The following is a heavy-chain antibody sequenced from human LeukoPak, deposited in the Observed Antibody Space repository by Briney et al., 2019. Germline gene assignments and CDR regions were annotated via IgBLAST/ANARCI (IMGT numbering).Heavy chain of an antibody. Sequence: SETLSLTCTVSGGSISSGGYYWSWIRQHPGKGLEWIGYIYYSGSTYYNPSLKSRVTISVDTSKNQFSLKLSSVTAADTAVYYCARGTPWYYYGMDVWGQGTTVTVSS. V-gene: IGHV4-31*03. CDR1: GGSISSGGYY. CDR2: IYYSGST. CDR3: ARGTPWYYYGMDV. J-gene: IGHJ6*02. D-gene: IGHD1/OR15-1a*01.